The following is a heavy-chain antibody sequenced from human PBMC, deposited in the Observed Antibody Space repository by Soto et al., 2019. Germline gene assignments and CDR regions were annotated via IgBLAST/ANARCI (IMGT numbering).Heavy chain of an antibody. V-gene: IGHV6-1*01. J-gene: IGHJ4*02. CDR2: TYYRSKWHY. D-gene: IGHD3-10*01. CDR3: PRTRRGRGVKYFDD. Sequence: PSQTLSLTCAISGDSVSNNSVAWNGGRQSPSRGLEWLGRTYYRSKWHYDYAPSVRSRITINPDTSKNPFSVQLNSVCPEDAAVYYCPRTRRGRGVKYFDDWGQGTLVTVSS. CDR1: GDSVSNNSVA.